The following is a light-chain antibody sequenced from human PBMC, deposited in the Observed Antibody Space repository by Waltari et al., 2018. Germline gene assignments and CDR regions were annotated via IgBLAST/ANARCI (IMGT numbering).Light chain of an antibody. CDR1: QSVVSNY. CDR2: AAS. J-gene: IGKJ1*01. V-gene: IGKV3-20*01. CDR3: HQYGSSPWT. Sequence: EIVLTQSPGTLALSPGQRATLSCRASQSVVSNYLAWFQQKPGQAPRLLIYAASSRATGIPDRFSGSGSGTDFTLTVRRLEPEDFAVYYCHQYGSSPWTFGQGTKVENK.